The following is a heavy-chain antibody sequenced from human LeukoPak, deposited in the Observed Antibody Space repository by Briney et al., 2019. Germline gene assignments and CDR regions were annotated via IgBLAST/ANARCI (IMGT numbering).Heavy chain of an antibody. Sequence: SETLSLTCTVSGGSISSYYWSWIRQPPGKGLEWIGYNYYSGSTNYNPSLKSRVTISVDTSKNQFSLKLSSVTAADTAVYYCARGYYDILTGYGDYFDYWGQGTLVTISS. J-gene: IGHJ4*02. CDR2: NYYSGST. CDR3: ARGYYDILTGYGDYFDY. CDR1: GGSISSYY. D-gene: IGHD3-9*01. V-gene: IGHV4-59*01.